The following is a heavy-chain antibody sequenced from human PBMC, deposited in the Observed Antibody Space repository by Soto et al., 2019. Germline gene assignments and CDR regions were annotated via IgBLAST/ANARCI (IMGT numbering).Heavy chain of an antibody. CDR3: AGSFKYGSGTFDAFDI. J-gene: IGHJ3*02. D-gene: IGHD3-10*01. V-gene: IGHV1-69*13. Sequence: VASVKVSCKASGGTFSSYAISWVRQAPGQGLEWMGGIIPIFGTTNYAEKFQGRVSITADESTSTAYVELSSLRSEDTAVYYCAGSFKYGSGTFDAFDIWGQGTMVTVSS. CDR2: IIPIFGTT. CDR1: GGTFSSYA.